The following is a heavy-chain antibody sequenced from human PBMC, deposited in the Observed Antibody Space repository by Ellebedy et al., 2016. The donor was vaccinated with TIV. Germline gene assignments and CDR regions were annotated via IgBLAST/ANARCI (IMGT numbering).Heavy chain of an antibody. CDR2: IIPILGIP. Sequence: SVKVSXKASGGTFSSDAFSWVRQAPGERLEWMGRIIPILGIPNYAQKFQGRVTISADKSTSTVSLELSSLRSDDTARYYCARVSRWEAFDIWGQGTMVTVSS. CDR3: ARVSRWEAFDI. V-gene: IGHV1-69*04. CDR1: GGTFSSDA. D-gene: IGHD1-26*01. J-gene: IGHJ3*02.